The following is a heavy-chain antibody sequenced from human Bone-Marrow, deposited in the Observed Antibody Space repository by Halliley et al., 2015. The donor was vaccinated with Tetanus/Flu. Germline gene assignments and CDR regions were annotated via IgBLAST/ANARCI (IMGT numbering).Heavy chain of an antibody. D-gene: IGHD6-19*01. CDR3: ARRRAGGWYFDF. V-gene: IGHV5-51*03. CDR1: GYNFVNNW. J-gene: IGHJ4*02. Sequence: QLVQSGAEVRQPGESLKISCASYGYNFVNNWIAWVRQVPGKGLEWMGIIYPDDSDTMYSPSFQGRVTISTDKSTSATYLHWSSLRASDPAIYYCARRRAGGWYFDFWGQGTLVTVSS. CDR2: IYPDDSDT.